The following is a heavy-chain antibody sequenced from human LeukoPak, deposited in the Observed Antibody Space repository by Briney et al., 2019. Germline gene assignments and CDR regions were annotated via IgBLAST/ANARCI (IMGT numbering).Heavy chain of an antibody. D-gene: IGHD4-17*01. CDR1: GFKFSDHY. J-gene: IGHJ4*02. CDR2: KRYDGSEK. Sequence: GGSLRLSCVASGFKFSDHYIDWVRQAPGKGLEWVAFKRYDGSEKHYADSVKGRFTISRDNSENTLFLQMNSLRAGDTAVYYCAKNREPSGDYAGAFDFWGQGTLVTVSS. CDR3: AKNREPSGDYAGAFDF. V-gene: IGHV3-30*02.